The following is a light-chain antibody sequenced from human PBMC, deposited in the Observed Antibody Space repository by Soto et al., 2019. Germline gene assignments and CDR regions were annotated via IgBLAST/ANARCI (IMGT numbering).Light chain of an antibody. Sequence: QAVLTQPPSVSAAPGQKVTISCSGSSSNIGNNFVSWYQQFPGTAPQLLIYDNDMRPSGIPDRFSGSKSGTSATLAITGLQTGDEADYFCGTWDSRLSVALFGGGTKLTVL. CDR2: DND. CDR1: SSNIGNNF. V-gene: IGLV1-51*01. CDR3: GTWDSRLSVAL. J-gene: IGLJ3*02.